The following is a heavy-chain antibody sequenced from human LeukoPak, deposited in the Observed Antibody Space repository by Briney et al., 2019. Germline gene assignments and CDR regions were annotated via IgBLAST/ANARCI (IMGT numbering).Heavy chain of an antibody. V-gene: IGHV1-2*02. J-gene: IGHJ4*02. Sequence: ASVKVSCKASGYTFTGYYMHWVRQAPGQGREWMGWINPNSGGTNYAQKFQGRVTMTRDTSISTAYMELSRLRSDDTAVYYCARFTSDYTPPYFDYWGQGTLVTVSS. D-gene: IGHD4-11*01. CDR1: GYTFTGYY. CDR2: INPNSGGT. CDR3: ARFTSDYTPPYFDY.